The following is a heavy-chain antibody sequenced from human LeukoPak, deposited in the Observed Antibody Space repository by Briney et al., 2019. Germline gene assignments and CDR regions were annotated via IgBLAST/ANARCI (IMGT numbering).Heavy chain of an antibody. CDR3: ARDGLPGRYYYDSSGYYYEPPTNFDY. Sequence: ASVKVSCKASGYTFTSYAMNWVRQAPGQGLEWMGWINTNTGNPTYAQGFTGRFVFSLDTSVSTAYLQISSLKAEDTAVYYCARDGLPGRYYYDSSGYYYEPPTNFDYWGQGTLVTVSS. D-gene: IGHD3-22*01. V-gene: IGHV7-4-1*02. CDR2: INTNTGNP. CDR1: GYTFTSYA. J-gene: IGHJ4*02.